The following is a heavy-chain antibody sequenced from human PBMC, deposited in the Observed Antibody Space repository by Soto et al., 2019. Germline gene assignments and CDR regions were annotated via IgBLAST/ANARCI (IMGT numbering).Heavy chain of an antibody. Sequence: SETLSLTCTVSGGSISSSSYYWGWIRQPPGKGLEWIGSIYYSGSTYYNPSLKSRVTISVDTSKNQFSLKLSSVTAADTAVFYCARRLVGNNAAPPKSYTPWRRGSPDP. V-gene: IGHV4-39*01. J-gene: IGHJ5*02. CDR2: IYYSGST. CDR1: GGSISSSSYY. CDR3: ARRLVGNNAAPPKSYTPWRRGSPDP. D-gene: IGHD6-19*01.